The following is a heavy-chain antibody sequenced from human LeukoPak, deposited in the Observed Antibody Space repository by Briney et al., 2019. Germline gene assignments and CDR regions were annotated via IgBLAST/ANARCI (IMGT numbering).Heavy chain of an antibody. CDR2: IKPDGSDM. CDR3: AKDAEVASFDY. Sequence: GGSLRLSCAASGFNFRIHYMSWVRQAPGKGLEWVAKIKPDGSDMWYADSVGGRFTVSKDNAKNSLFLQMNSLRAEDTAVYYCAKDAEVASFDYWGQGTLVTVSS. J-gene: IGHJ4*02. CDR1: GFNFRIHY. D-gene: IGHD2-15*01. V-gene: IGHV3-7*03.